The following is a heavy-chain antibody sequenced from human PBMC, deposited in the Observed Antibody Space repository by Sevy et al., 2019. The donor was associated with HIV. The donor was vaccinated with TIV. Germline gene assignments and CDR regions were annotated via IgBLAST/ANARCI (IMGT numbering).Heavy chain of an antibody. Sequence: SETLSLTCTVSGGSISSGSYYWSWIRQPAGKGLEWIGRIYTSGSTNYNPSLKSRVTMSVDTSKNQFSLKLSSVTAADTAVYYCARGSIYLYYYYGMDVWGQWTTVTVSS. J-gene: IGHJ6*02. CDR1: GGSISSGSYY. V-gene: IGHV4-61*02. CDR3: ARGSIYLYYYYGMDV. CDR2: IYTSGST. D-gene: IGHD2-21*01.